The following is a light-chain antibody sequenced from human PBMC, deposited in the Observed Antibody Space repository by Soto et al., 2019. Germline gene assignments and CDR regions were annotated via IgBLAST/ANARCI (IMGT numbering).Light chain of an antibody. CDR2: ATS. Sequence: DIQVTQSPLSLSASVGDRVTITCRASQNIFTYLNWYQQRPGKAPNLLIYATSNLQSGVPSRFSGSGSGTDFTLTISSLQPEDFATYYCQHSYSSPTFGQGTK. CDR3: QHSYSSPT. J-gene: IGKJ2*01. CDR1: QNIFTY. V-gene: IGKV1-39*01.